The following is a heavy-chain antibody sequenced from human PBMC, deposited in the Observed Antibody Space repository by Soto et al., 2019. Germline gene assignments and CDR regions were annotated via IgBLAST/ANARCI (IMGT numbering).Heavy chain of an antibody. Sequence: PGGSLRLSCAASGFTLGSYWMSWVRQAPGKGLEWLATIKTDASEKKYVDSVKGRFTTSRDNAKNSLYLQMDGLRAEDTAVYYCARDSGYDSGSSVNHYLDYWGHGTLVTVSS. CDR3: ARDSGYDSGSSVNHYLDY. V-gene: IGHV3-7*01. CDR1: GFTLGSYW. J-gene: IGHJ4*01. D-gene: IGHD3-10*01. CDR2: IKTDASEK.